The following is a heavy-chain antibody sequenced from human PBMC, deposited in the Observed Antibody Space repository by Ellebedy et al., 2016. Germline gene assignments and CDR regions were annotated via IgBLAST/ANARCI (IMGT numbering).Heavy chain of an antibody. CDR3: VHRTTVTSVDH. Sequence: SGPTLVKPTQTLTLTCTFSGFSLTTGGVAVGWIRQPPGKALEWLGMVYSNDNKQYSPSLKSRLSITKDTSKNQVVLTMTDMDPVDTGTYYCVHRTTVTSVDHWGRGILVTVSS. D-gene: IGHD4-17*01. V-gene: IGHV2-5*04. CDR1: GFSLTTGGVA. CDR2: VYSNDNK. J-gene: IGHJ4*02.